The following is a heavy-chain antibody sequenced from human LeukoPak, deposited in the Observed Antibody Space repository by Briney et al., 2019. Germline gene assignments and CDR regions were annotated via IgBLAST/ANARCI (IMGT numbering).Heavy chain of an antibody. Sequence: GASVKVSCKASGYTFTSYGISWVRQAPGQGLEWMGWISAYNGNTNYAQKLQGRVTMTTDTSTSTAYMELSRLRSDDTAVYYCARDSVLMVYATHWFDPWGQGTLVTVSS. CDR1: GYTFTSYG. CDR3: ARDSVLMVYATHWFDP. J-gene: IGHJ5*02. V-gene: IGHV1-18*01. CDR2: ISAYNGNT. D-gene: IGHD2-8*01.